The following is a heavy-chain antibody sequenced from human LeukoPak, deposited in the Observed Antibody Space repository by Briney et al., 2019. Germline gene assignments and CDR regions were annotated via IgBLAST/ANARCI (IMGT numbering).Heavy chain of an antibody. Sequence: SETLSLTCTVSGYSISSGYYWGWIRQPPGKGLEWIGSTYHSGSTYYNPSLKSRVTISVDTSKNQFSLKLSSVTAADTAVYYCARERLFVEMAYTRYFDYWGQGTLVTVSS. CDR1: GYSISSGYY. J-gene: IGHJ4*02. V-gene: IGHV4-38-2*02. CDR2: TYHSGST. CDR3: ARERLFVEMAYTRYFDY. D-gene: IGHD5-24*01.